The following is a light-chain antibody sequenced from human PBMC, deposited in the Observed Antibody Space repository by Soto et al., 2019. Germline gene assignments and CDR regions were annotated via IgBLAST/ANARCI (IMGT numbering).Light chain of an antibody. CDR1: QGVTTN. CDR2: DVS. J-gene: IGKJ5*01. V-gene: IGKV3-15*01. Sequence: EILMTQSPAILSVSPGERATLSCRAGQGVTTNFAWYQQKSGQSPRLLIYDVSIRATGVPARFSGTGSETDFTLTISGLQSEDFAIYFCQQYNNWPFSFGQGTRLEIK. CDR3: QQYNNWPFS.